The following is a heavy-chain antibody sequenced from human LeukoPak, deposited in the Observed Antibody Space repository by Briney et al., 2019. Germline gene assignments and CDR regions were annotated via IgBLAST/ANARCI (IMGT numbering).Heavy chain of an antibody. V-gene: IGHV1-18*01. CDR3: ARETNLAVAGGAFDI. D-gene: IGHD6-19*01. Sequence: ASVTVSCKASAYTFTSYGISWVRQAPGQGREWMGWISAYNGNTNYAQKLQGRVTMTTDTSTSTAYMELRSLRSDDTAVYYCARETNLAVAGGAFDIWGQGTMVTVSS. CDR2: ISAYNGNT. CDR1: AYTFTSYG. J-gene: IGHJ3*02.